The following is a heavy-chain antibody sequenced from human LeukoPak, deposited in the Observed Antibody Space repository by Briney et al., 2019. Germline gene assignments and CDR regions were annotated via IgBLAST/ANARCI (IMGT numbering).Heavy chain of an antibody. Sequence: RGESLKISCKGSGYSFTSYWIGWVRQMPGKGLEWMGIIYPGDSDTRYSPSFQGQVTISADKSISTAYLQWSSLKASDTAMYYCARPPLYDYVWGSYSYAFDIWGQGTMVTVSS. D-gene: IGHD3-16*01. CDR1: GYSFTSYW. CDR3: ARPPLYDYVWGSYSYAFDI. J-gene: IGHJ3*02. CDR2: IYPGDSDT. V-gene: IGHV5-51*01.